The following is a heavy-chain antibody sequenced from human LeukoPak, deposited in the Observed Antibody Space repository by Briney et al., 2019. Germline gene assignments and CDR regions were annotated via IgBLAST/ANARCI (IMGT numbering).Heavy chain of an antibody. D-gene: IGHD1-26*01. Sequence: PGGSLRLSCAAYGFTVSSNYMSWVRQAPGKGLEWVSVIYSGGSTYYADSVKGRFTISRDNSKNTLYLQMNSLRAEDTAVYYCARDRGRFKSGSYDLAFDIWGQGTMVTVSS. J-gene: IGHJ3*02. CDR2: IYSGGST. CDR1: GFTVSSNY. CDR3: ARDRGRFKSGSYDLAFDI. V-gene: IGHV3-53*01.